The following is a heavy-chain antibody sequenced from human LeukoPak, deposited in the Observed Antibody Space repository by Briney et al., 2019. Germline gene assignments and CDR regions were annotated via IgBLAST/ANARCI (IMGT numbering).Heavy chain of an antibody. CDR1: GFTFDDYA. D-gene: IGHD5-24*01. Sequence: TGGSLRLSCAASGFTFDDYAMHWVRQAPGKGLEWVSGISWNSGSIGYADSVKGRFTISRDNAKNSLYLQMNSLRAEDTALYYCAKDLVDGYNEIWDAFDIWGQGTMVTVSS. J-gene: IGHJ3*02. CDR3: AKDLVDGYNEIWDAFDI. V-gene: IGHV3-9*01. CDR2: ISWNSGSI.